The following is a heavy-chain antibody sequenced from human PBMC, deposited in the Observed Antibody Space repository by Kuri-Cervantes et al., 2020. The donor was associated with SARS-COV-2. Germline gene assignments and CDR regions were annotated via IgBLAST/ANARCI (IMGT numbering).Heavy chain of an antibody. CDR2: INHSGST. CDR3: ARVGRFLEWLLSVGGYYYYMDA. J-gene: IGHJ6*03. CDR1: GGSFSGYY. V-gene: IGHV4-34*01. Sequence: GSLRLSCAVYGGSFSGYYWSWIRQPPGKGLEWIGEINHSGSTNYNPSLKSRVTISVDTSKNQFSLKLSSVTAADTAVYYCARVGRFLEWLLSVGGYYYYMDAWGKGTTVTVSS. D-gene: IGHD3-3*01.